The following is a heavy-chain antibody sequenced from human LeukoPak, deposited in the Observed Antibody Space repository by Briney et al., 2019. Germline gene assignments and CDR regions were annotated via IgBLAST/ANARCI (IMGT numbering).Heavy chain of an antibody. CDR1: GGSISSSSYY. Sequence: SETLSLTCTVSGGSISSSSYYWGWIRQPPGKGLEWIGSIYYSGSTYYNPSLKSRVTISVDTSKNQFSLKLSSVTAADTAVYYCARDHTVVTDDAFDIWGQGTMVTVSS. CDR2: IYYSGST. CDR3: ARDHTVVTDDAFDI. J-gene: IGHJ3*02. D-gene: IGHD4-23*01. V-gene: IGHV4-39*07.